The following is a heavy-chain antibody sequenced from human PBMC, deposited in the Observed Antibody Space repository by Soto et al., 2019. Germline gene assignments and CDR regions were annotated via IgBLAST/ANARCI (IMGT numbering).Heavy chain of an antibody. CDR2: INHSGST. CDR1: GGSFSGYY. J-gene: IGHJ4*02. Sequence: SETLSLTCAVYGGSFSGYYWSWIRQPPGKGLEWIGEINHSGSTNYNPSLKSRVTISVDTSKNQFSLKLSSVTAADTAVYYCASHDYSNYVWRVDYWGQGTLVTVSS. V-gene: IGHV4-34*01. CDR3: ASHDYSNYVWRVDY. D-gene: IGHD4-4*01.